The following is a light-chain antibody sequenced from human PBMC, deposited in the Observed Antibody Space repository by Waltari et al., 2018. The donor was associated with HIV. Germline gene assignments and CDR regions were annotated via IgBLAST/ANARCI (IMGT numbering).Light chain of an antibody. V-gene: IGKV1-39*01. CDR1: QSISSY. CDR3: LQTYSSPWT. J-gene: IGKJ1*01. CDR2: AAS. Sequence: DIQMTQSPSSLPASVGDRLTITCRASQSISSYLNWYQQKPGRAPELLIYAASSLQTGVQSRFSASGFGTDFTLTINSLQPEDVASYFCLQTYSSPWTFGQGTKV.